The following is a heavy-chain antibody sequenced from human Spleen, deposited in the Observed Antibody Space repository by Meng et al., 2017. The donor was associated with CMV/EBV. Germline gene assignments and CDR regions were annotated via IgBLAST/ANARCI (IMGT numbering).Heavy chain of an antibody. Sequence: GESLKISCATSGFTFSNYYMSWIRQGPGKGPGWLSYISAAGDTIYYADSVKGRFTISRDNAKNSLYLQMDSLRAEDTAVYYCARDRGAMVRFWGQGTLVTVSS. J-gene: IGHJ4*02. CDR2: ISAAGDTI. V-gene: IGHV3-11*01. D-gene: IGHD5-18*01. CDR3: ARDRGAMVRF. CDR1: GFTFSNYY.